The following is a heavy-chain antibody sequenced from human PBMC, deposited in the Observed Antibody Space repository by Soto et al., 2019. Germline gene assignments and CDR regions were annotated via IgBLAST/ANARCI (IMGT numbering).Heavy chain of an antibody. J-gene: IGHJ4*02. V-gene: IGHV3-30*18. D-gene: IGHD3-3*01. CDR2: ISYDGSNK. CDR1: GFTFSSYG. Sequence: GGSLRLSCAASGFTFSSYGMHWVRQAPGKGLEWVAVISYDGSNKYYADSVKGRFTISRDNSKNTLYLQMNSLRAEDTAVYYCAKQRGYYDFWSGYYNWGQGTLVTVSS. CDR3: AKQRGYYDFWSGYYN.